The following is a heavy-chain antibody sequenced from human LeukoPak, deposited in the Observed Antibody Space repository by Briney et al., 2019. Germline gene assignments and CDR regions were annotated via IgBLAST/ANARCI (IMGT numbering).Heavy chain of an antibody. Sequence: SETLSLTCTVSGGSISSGGDHWSWNRQHPGKGLEWIGYIYFSGSTYYNPSLKSRVTISGDTSKNQFSLKLSSVTAADTAVYYCARDLMLTSGAFDIWGQGSMVTVSS. J-gene: IGHJ3*02. CDR2: IYFSGST. CDR3: ARDLMLTSGAFDI. CDR1: GGSISSGGDH. V-gene: IGHV4-31*03. D-gene: IGHD4-17*01.